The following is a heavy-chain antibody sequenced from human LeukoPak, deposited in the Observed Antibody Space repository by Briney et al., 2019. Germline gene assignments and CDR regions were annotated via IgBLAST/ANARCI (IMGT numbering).Heavy chain of an antibody. CDR3: ARDIGFGSGSSDY. V-gene: IGHV1-69*05. CDR2: IIPIFGTA. CDR1: GGTFSSYA. Sequence: SVKVSCKASGGTFSSYAISWVRQAPGQGLEWMGRIIPIFGTANYAQKFQGRVTITTDESTSTAYMELSSLRSEDTAVYYCARDIGFGSGSSDYWGQGTLVTVSS. J-gene: IGHJ4*02. D-gene: IGHD3-22*01.